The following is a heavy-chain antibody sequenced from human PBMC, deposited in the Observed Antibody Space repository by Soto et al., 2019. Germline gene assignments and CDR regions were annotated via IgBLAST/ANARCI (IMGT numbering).Heavy chain of an antibody. CDR2: ISSSSSYT. CDR3: ARDHHRYSGYDYVDY. V-gene: IGHV3-11*05. D-gene: IGHD5-12*01. CDR1: GFTFSDYY. J-gene: IGHJ4*02. Sequence: QVQLVESGGGLIKHGGSLRLSCVASGFTFSDYYMSWIRHAPGKGLDGVSYISSSSSYTNYADSVKGRFTISRDNAKNSLYLQMNSLRAEDTAVYYCARDHHRYSGYDYVDYWGQGTLVTVSS.